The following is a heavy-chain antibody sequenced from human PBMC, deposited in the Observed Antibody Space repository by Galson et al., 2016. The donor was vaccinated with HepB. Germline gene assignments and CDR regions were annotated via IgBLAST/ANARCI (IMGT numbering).Heavy chain of an antibody. Sequence: SLRLSCAASGFTVSNNYMTWVRQAPGKELEWVSRVYSGGVTNYADSVKGRFTTSSDSSKNTLYPQMNSLRVEDTAVYHCATSPSVGIWGQGTLVTVSS. CDR1: GFTVSNNY. J-gene: IGHJ4*02. D-gene: IGHD5/OR15-5a*01. CDR3: ATSPSVGI. CDR2: VYSGGVT. V-gene: IGHV3-53*01.